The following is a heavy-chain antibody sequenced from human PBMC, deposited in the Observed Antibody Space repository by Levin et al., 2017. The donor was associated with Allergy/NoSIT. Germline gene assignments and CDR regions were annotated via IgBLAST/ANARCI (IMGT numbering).Heavy chain of an antibody. D-gene: IGHD2-21*02. CDR3: AREKAVGTDKGCDY. CDR2: IFHDGGT. J-gene: IGHJ4*02. CDR1: GGSISTENW. V-gene: IGHV4-4*02. Sequence: GSLRLSCAVSGGSISTENWWTWARQPPGKGLEWIGEIFHDGGTKYNPSLKSRVTVSIDKSENQFSLKLNSVTAADTAVYYCAREKAVGTDKGCDYWGPGILVTVSS.